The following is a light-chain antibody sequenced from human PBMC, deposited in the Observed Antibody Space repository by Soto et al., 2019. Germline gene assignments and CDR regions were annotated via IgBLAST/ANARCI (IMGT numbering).Light chain of an antibody. CDR3: SSYTRNNNFVL. V-gene: IGLV2-8*01. CDR2: EVT. CDR1: SSDVGGYNY. J-gene: IGLJ2*01. Sequence: QSVLTQPPSASGSPGQSVTISCTGTSSDVGGYNYVSWYQQHPGKAPKLMIYEVTKRPSGVPDRFSGSKSDNTASLTVSGLQAEDEDDYYCSSYTRNNNFVLFGGGTKLTVL.